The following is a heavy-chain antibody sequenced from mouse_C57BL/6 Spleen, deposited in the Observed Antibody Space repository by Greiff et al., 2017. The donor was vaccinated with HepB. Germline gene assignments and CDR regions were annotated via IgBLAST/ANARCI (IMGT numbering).Heavy chain of an antibody. V-gene: IGHV1-53*01. D-gene: IGHD1-1*01. J-gene: IGHJ1*03. CDR1: GYTFTSYW. CDR3: SRSGNTVALWVFHG. Sequence: QVQLQQPGTELVKPGASVKLSCKASGYTFTSYWMHWVQQGPGQGLEWIGNINPSNGGTNYNETFKSKATLTVDKSSSTAYMQLSSLTSEDSALCYCSRSGNTVALWVFHGWGTGTTGTVSS. CDR2: INPSNGGT.